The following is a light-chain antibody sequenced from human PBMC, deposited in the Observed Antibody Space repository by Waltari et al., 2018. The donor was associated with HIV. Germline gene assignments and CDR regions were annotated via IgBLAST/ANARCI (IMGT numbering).Light chain of an antibody. J-gene: IGLJ1*01. CDR2: DAM. CDR3: CSTGSRYTFG. Sequence: QSALSQPRSVSGSPGQSITISCTGTSSDVGSYNYVSWYQHHPGKAPKLMIYDAMKRPSGGPECVFCSQLRNPAPPTISGLQVEDEAYYVRCSTGSRYTFGFGTGTKVTVL. CDR1: SSDVGSYNY. V-gene: IGLV2-11*01.